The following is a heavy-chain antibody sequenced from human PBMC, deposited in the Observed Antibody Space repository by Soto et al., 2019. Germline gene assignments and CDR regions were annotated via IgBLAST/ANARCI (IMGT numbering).Heavy chain of an antibody. D-gene: IGHD3-16*01. Sequence: GGSLRLSCAASGFTFNNYAMSWVRQAPGKGLEWVSSISGGGSSTYYADSVNGRFTISRDNSKNTLYLQMNSLRAEDTAVYYCAKVPGYDYVWGTYYYFDYWGLGA. CDR2: ISGGGSST. J-gene: IGHJ4*02. CDR3: AKVPGYDYVWGTYYYFDY. V-gene: IGHV3-23*01. CDR1: GFTFNNYA.